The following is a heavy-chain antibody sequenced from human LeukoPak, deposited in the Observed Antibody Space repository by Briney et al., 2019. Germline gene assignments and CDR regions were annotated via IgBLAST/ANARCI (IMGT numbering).Heavy chain of an antibody. J-gene: IGHJ4*02. D-gene: IGHD6-6*01. V-gene: IGHV3-23*01. Sequence: GGSLRLSCAASGFTFSSYAMNWVRQTPGRGLEWVSTISPSGDSTYHADSVKGRFTISRDNSKNTLYLQMNSLRAEDTAVYYCAKAHSSSSDYWGQGTLVTVSS. CDR3: AKAHSSSSDY. CDR1: GFTFSSYA. CDR2: ISPSGDST.